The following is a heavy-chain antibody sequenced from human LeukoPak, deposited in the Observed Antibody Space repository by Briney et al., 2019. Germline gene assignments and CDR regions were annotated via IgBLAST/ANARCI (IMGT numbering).Heavy chain of an antibody. CDR3: AKGPAMRAAAGRGGFDP. J-gene: IGHJ5*02. CDR2: ISGSGGST. CDR1: GFTFSSYA. Sequence: GGSLRLSCAASGFTFSSYAMSWVRQAPGKGLEWVSAISGSGGSTYYADSVKGRFTISRDNSKNTLYLQMNSLRAEDTAVYYCAKGPAMRAAAGRGGFDPWGQGTLVTVSS. V-gene: IGHV3-23*01. D-gene: IGHD6-13*01.